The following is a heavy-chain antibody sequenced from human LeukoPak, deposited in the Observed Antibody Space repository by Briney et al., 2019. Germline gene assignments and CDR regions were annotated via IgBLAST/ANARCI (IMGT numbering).Heavy chain of an antibody. CDR1: GGSISSYY. CDR3: ARTGSTVTTLYPCDH. Sequence: SETLSLTCTVSGGSISSYYWSWIRQPPGKGLEWIGYIYYSGSTNYNPSLKSRVSISVDTSKNQFSLKLSSVTAADTAVYYCARTGSTVTTLYPCDHWGQGTLVTVSS. J-gene: IGHJ4*02. D-gene: IGHD4-17*01. CDR2: IYYSGST. V-gene: IGHV4-59*01.